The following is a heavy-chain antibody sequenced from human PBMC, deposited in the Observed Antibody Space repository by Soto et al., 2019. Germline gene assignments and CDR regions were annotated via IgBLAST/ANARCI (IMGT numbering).Heavy chain of an antibody. J-gene: IGHJ6*02. Sequence: EVLLAESGGDLVQPGGSLRLSCEASGFKFYIYEMNWVRQAPGKGLEWVSYIGSSGATIYYADSAKGRFTISRDNAQNSLHLQMNNLTVEDTAVYYCARGLQPFYYYGIDVWGPGTTVTVSS. CDR2: IGSSGATI. V-gene: IGHV3-48*03. CDR1: GFKFYIYE. CDR3: ARGLQPFYYYGIDV. D-gene: IGHD2-2*01.